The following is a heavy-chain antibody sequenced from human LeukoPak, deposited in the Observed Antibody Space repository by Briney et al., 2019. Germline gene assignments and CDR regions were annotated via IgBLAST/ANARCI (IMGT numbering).Heavy chain of an antibody. J-gene: IGHJ6*02. CDR1: GFNFNNYA. D-gene: IGHD2-15*01. V-gene: IGHV3-64D*06. CDR2: AHGNGGNT. Sequence: GGSLRLSCSASGFNFNNYAMYWVRQAPGKELELVSVAHGNGGNTHYAGFVEGRFSISRDYSKNTLYLQLSSLRVEDTAVYYCVRDNYGMDVWGQGTTVTVSS. CDR3: VRDNYGMDV.